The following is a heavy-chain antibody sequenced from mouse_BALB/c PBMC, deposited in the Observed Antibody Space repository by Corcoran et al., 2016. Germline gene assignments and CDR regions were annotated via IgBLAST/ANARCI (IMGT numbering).Heavy chain of an antibody. CDR3: ARSHYRYAGTYYFDF. Sequence: QIQLVQSGPELKKPGETVKISCKASGYTFTNYGMNWVKQAPGKGLKWMGWINTNTGEPTYAEEFKGRFAFSLETSASTAYLQINNLKNEVTATYFCARSHYRYAGTYYFDFWGQGTTLTVSS. CDR1: GYTFTNYG. D-gene: IGHD2-14*01. J-gene: IGHJ2*01. V-gene: IGHV9-3*02. CDR2: INTNTGEP.